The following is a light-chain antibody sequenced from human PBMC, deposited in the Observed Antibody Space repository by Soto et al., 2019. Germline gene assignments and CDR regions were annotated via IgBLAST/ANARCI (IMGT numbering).Light chain of an antibody. CDR3: MQTIQPPCT. V-gene: IGKV2D-29*01. CDR2: EVS. Sequence: DIVMTQTPLSLSVTPGQPASISCKSSQSLLYSNGLTYLYWYLQKPGQPPHLLIYEVSNRFSGVPDGFTERGSGTNFTQKISGVEDDDVGFYYCMQTIQPPCTFGKGTKVEFK. CDR1: QSLLYSNGLTY. J-gene: IGKJ1*01.